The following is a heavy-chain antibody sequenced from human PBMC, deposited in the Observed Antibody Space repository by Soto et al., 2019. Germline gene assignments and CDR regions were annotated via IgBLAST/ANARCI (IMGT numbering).Heavy chain of an antibody. CDR1: GFTLSNYA. J-gene: IGHJ4*02. V-gene: IGHV3-30*14. CDR2: ISDDGGSQ. CDR3: GREQNSGYYRTADY. D-gene: IGHD3-22*01. Sequence: QVQLVESGGGVVQPGRSLRLSCVASGFTLSNYAMHWARQAPGKGLEWLGVISDDGGSQFYAHYMEGRFTISRDTSKNTLYLQMNSLRVEDTAVYFWGREQNSGYYRTADYWGQGILVTVSS.